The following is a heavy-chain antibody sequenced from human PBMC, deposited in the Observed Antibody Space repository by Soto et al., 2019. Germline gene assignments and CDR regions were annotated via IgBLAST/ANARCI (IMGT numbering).Heavy chain of an antibody. CDR1: GGSVTRDEDY. V-gene: IGHV4-30-4*01. CDR2: ISNSGST. Sequence: PSETLSLTCTVSGGSVTRDEDYWAWIRQSPGKGLEGIGYISNSGSTGYNPSLETRLSMSVDRSKNQFTLRLTSVTAADTAVYFCATESGSTYGYFDHWGQGTQVTVSS. CDR3: ATESGSTYGYFDH. D-gene: IGHD5-18*01. J-gene: IGHJ4*02.